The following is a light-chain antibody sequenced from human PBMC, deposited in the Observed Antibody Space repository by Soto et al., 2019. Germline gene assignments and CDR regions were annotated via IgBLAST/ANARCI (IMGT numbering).Light chain of an antibody. J-gene: IGLJ2*01. Sequence: QSVLTQPPSASGTPGQRITISCSGSTSNVGSNSVNWYQQLPGTAPKLLIYGDNQRPSGLPDRFSGSKSGTSASLAISGLQSEDEADLYCAAWDDSLKSVIFGGGTKVTVL. V-gene: IGLV1-44*01. CDR1: TSNVGSNS. CDR3: AAWDDSLKSVI. CDR2: GDN.